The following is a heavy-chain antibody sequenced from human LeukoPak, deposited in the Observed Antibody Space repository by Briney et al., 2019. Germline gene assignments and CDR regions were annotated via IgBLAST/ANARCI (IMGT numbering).Heavy chain of an antibody. V-gene: IGHV1-46*01. J-gene: IGHJ6*02. CDR1: GYTFTSYY. Sequence: GASVKVSCKASGYTFTSYYMHWVRQAPGQGLEWMGIINPSGGSTSYAQKFQGRVTMTRDTSTSTVYMELSSLGSEDTAVYYCAREVFGQYGSDSGYGMDVWGQGTTVTVSS. CDR2: INPSGGST. CDR3: AREVFGQYGSDSGYGMDV. D-gene: IGHD3-10*01.